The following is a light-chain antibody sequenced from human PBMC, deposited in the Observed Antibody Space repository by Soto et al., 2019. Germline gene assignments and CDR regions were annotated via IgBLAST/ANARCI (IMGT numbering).Light chain of an antibody. CDR1: QSINNR. J-gene: IGKJ1*01. V-gene: IGKV1-39*01. CDR3: QQSYDAPRT. CDR2: GAS. Sequence: DIQMTQSPSSLSASVGDRVTITCRASQSINNRLNWYQQKPGKAPRLVIYGASSLQSGVPSRFSGSGSGTDFTLTITSLQPEDFATYYCQQSYDAPRTFGQGTNVDVK.